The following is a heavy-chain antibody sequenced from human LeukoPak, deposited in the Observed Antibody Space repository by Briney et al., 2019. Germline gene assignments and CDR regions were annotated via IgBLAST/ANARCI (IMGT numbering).Heavy chain of an antibody. CDR3: TTADYGDYNPEFDY. D-gene: IGHD4-17*01. V-gene: IGHV3-15*01. CDR2: IKSKTDGGTT. Sequence: GGSLRLSCAASGFTFSNAWMSWVRQAPGKGLEWVGHIKSKTDGGTTDYAAPVKGRFTISRDDSKNTLYLQMNSLKTEDTAVYYCTTADYGDYNPEFDYWGQGTLVTVSS. CDR1: GFTFSNAW. J-gene: IGHJ4*02.